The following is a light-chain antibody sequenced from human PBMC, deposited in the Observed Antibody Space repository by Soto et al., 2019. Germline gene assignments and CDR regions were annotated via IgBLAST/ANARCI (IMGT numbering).Light chain of an antibody. Sequence: QPVLTQSSSASASLGSSVKLTCTLSSGHSGYTIAWHQQQPGKAPRYSMKLEGSGNYNKGSGLPDRFSGSSSGANRFLTNSGLQSEYEDDYNCVTWDPSTWVYGGGTKHTVL. CDR3: VTWDPSTWV. CDR1: SGHSGYT. J-gene: IGLJ3*02. V-gene: IGLV4-60*03. CDR2: LEGSGNY.